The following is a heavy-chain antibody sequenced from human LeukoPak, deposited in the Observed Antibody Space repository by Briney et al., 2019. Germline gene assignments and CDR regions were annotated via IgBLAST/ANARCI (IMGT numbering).Heavy chain of an antibody. CDR2: IRYDGSNK. J-gene: IGHJ4*02. D-gene: IGHD3-22*01. CDR3: AKDVKNGATSGYLVY. CDR1: GFTFSSYG. Sequence: GGSLRLSCAASGFTFSSYGTHWVRQAPGKGLEWVAFIRYDGSNKYYADSVKGRFTISRDNSKNTLYLQMNSLRAEDTAVYYCAKDVKNGATSGYLVYWGQGTLVTVSS. V-gene: IGHV3-30*02.